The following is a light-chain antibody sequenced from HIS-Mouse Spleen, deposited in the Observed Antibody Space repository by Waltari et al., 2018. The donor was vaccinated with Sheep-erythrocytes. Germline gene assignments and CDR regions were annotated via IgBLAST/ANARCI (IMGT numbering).Light chain of an antibody. CDR2: EVS. V-gene: IGLV2-14*01. CDR3: SSYTSSSTQV. CDR1: SSDVGGYNY. Sequence: QSALTQPASVSGSPGQSITISCTGTSSDVGGYNYVTWYQQHPGNAPKLIIYEVSNRPSGVSNRFSGSKSGNTASLTIAGIQAEDEADYYCSSYTSSSTQVFGGETKLTVL. J-gene: IGLJ2*01.